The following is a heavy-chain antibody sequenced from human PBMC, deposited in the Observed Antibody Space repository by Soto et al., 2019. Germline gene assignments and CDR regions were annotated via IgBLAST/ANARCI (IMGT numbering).Heavy chain of an antibody. CDR3: ARIHFGDEPSYYYYGMDV. J-gene: IGHJ6*02. V-gene: IGHV4-30-4*01. D-gene: IGHD4-17*01. CDR1: GCSFSSGDYY. Sequence: QVQLQESGPGVVKPSQTLSLTCTVSGCSFSSGDYYWSWVRQHPGKGLEWIGYIYYTGSTFNNPSLKSRVSISIDTSKTQFSLKLSAVTAADTAVYYCARIHFGDEPSYYYYGMDVWGQGTTVTVSS. CDR2: IYYTGST.